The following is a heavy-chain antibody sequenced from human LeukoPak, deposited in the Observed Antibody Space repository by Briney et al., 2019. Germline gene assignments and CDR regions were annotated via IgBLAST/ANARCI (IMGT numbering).Heavy chain of an antibody. CDR2: ISGSGDST. J-gene: IGHJ6*02. D-gene: IGHD3-16*01. CDR1: GFTFYTYA. V-gene: IGHV3-23*01. CDR3: SKDARWGFPFYYGLDV. Sequence: GASLRLSCAASGFTFYTYAMTWVRQAPGKGLEWVSAISGSGDSTYYTDSVKGRFTISRDNSRNTLYLQMNSLRAEDTAVYYCSKDARWGFPFYYGLDVWGQGTTVTVSS.